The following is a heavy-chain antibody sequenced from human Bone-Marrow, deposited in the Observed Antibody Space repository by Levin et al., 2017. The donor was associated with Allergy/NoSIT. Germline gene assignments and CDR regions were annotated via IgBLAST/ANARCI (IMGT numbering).Heavy chain of an antibody. V-gene: IGHV3-7*02. J-gene: IGHJ4*02. CDR3: ATSPSSWTSMYLTGD. CDR1: GFTFSTYW. CDR2: INQDGSEK. Sequence: QTGESLKISCAVSGFTFSTYWVSWVRQAPGKGLEWVANINQDGSEKYYVDSVKGRFTISRDNTKNSLYLQMNNLRVEDTAVYYCATSPSSWTSMYLTGDWGQGTLVTVSS. D-gene: IGHD3-10*01.